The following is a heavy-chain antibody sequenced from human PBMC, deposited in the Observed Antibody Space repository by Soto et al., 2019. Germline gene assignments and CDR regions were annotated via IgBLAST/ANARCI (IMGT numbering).Heavy chain of an antibody. V-gene: IGHV3-33*01. CDR3: ARPDIVAAIGGALDC. CDR1: QFTFSNYG. J-gene: IGHJ4*02. Sequence: QVQLVESGGGVVQPGRSVRLSCEASQFTFSNYGMHWVRQAPGQGLEWVAVIWNDGSSTYYADSVKGRFTISRDNSKNTLFLQMNNLRAEDTAVYYCARPDIVAAIGGALDCWGQGTLGSVSS. D-gene: IGHD5-12*01. CDR2: IWNDGSST.